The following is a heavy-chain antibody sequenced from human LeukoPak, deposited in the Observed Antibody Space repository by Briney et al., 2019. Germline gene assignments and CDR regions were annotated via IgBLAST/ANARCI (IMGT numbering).Heavy chain of an antibody. V-gene: IGHV3-30*04. D-gene: IGHD4-23*01. CDR2: ISYDGSNK. Sequence: QPGRSLRLSGAASGFTFSSYAMHWVRQAPGKGLEWVAVISYDGSNKYYADSVKGRFTISRDNSKNTLYLQMNSLRAEDTAVYYCARLGGNTGYWGQGTLVTVSS. CDR1: GFTFSSYA. J-gene: IGHJ4*02. CDR3: ARLGGNTGY.